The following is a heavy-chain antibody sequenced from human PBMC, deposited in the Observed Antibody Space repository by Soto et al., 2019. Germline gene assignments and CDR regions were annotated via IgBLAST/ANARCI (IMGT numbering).Heavy chain of an antibody. CDR2: IIPIFGTA. Sequence: QVQLVQSGAEVKKPGSSVKVSCKASGGTFSSYAISWVRQAPGQGLEWMGGIIPIFGTANYAQKFQGRVTITADESTSTAYMELSSLRSEDTAVYYCARGGYCSGGSCYSDYYYGMDVWGQGTTVTVSS. V-gene: IGHV1-69*01. CDR3: ARGGYCSGGSCYSDYYYGMDV. J-gene: IGHJ6*02. D-gene: IGHD2-15*01. CDR1: GGTFSSYA.